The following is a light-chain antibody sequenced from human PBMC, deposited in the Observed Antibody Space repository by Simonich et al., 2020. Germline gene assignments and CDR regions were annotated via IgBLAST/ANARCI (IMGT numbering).Light chain of an antibody. V-gene: IGLV2-23*01. CDR3: CSYAGSSTVV. Sequence: QSARTQPASVSGSPGQSLTISCTGTRIDVGSINLVSWYQQHPGKAPKLMIYEGSKRPSGVSNRFSGSKSGNTASLTIFGLQAEDEADYYCCSYAGSSTVVFGGGTKLTVL. J-gene: IGLJ2*01. CDR2: EGS. CDR1: RIDVGSINL.